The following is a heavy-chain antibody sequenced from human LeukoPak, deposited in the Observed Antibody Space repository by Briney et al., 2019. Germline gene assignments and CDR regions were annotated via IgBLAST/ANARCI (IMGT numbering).Heavy chain of an antibody. CDR1: GGSISSYY. J-gene: IGHJ5*01. D-gene: IGHD6-19*01. CDR2: IYTSGST. Sequence: SETLSLTCTVSGGSISSYYWSWIRQPAGKGLEWIGRIYTSGSTNYNPYLKSRVTMSVDTSKNQISLKLSSATAADTAVYYCASYSSGWFDYWGQGTLVTVSS. V-gene: IGHV4-4*07. CDR3: ASYSSGWFDY.